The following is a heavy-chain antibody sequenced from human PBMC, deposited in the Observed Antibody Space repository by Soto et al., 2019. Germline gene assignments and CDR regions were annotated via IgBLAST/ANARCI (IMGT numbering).Heavy chain of an antibody. CDR1: GFTFSSYA. J-gene: IGHJ3*02. CDR2: ISYDGSNK. V-gene: IGHV3-30-3*01. D-gene: IGHD3-22*01. Sequence: GGSLRLSCAASGFTFSSYAMHWVRQAPGKGLEWVAVISYDGSNKYYADSVKGRFTISRDNSKNTLYLQMNSLRAEDTAVYYCAREKPDTMIVVPEAFDIWGQGTMVTVSS. CDR3: AREKPDTMIVVPEAFDI.